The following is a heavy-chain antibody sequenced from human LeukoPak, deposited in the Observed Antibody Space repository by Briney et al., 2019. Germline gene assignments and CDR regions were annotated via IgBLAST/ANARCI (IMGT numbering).Heavy chain of an antibody. V-gene: IGHV1-18*01. CDR3: ARTYYYGSGSVYYYYYYYMDV. CDR2: ISAYNGKT. J-gene: IGHJ6*03. D-gene: IGHD3-10*01. CDR1: GYTFTSYG. Sequence: GASVKVSCKASGYTFTSYGISWVRQAPGQGREWRGWISAYNGKTNYAQKLQGRVTMTTDTSTSTAYMEMRREREGERAVYYCARTYYYGSGSVYYYYYYYMDVWGKGTTVTVSS.